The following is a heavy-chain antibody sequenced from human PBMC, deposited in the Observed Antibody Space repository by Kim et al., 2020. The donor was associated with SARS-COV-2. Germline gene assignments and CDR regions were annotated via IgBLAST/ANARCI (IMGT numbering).Heavy chain of an antibody. J-gene: IGHJ4*02. CDR3: ASVYCSSTSCFPPYGSGVFDY. CDR1: GGSISSSSYY. V-gene: IGHV4-39*07. CDR2: IYYSGST. D-gene: IGHD2-2*01. Sequence: SETLSLTCTVSGGSISSSSYYWGWIRQPPGKGLEWIGSIYYSGSTYYNPSLKSRVTISVDTSKNQFSLKLSSVTAVDTAVYYCASVYCSSTSCFPPYGSGVFDYWGQGTLVIVSS.